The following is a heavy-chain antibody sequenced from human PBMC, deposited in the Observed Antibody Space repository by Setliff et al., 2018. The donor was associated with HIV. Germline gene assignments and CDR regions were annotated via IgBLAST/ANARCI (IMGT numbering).Heavy chain of an antibody. J-gene: IGHJ4*02. V-gene: IGHV3-NL1*01. CDR3: GKDRYDNYVWGSYHGPDF. D-gene: IGHD3-16*01. CDR2: ISSSGSSI. CDR1: GFTFNGYA. Sequence: GWSLRLSCVGSGFTFNGYAMNWVRQAPGKGLEWVSYISSSGSSIYYGDSVKGRFTISRDNSKNTLYLQMNSLRAEDTAVYYCGKDRYDNYVWGSYHGPDFWGQGTLVTVSS.